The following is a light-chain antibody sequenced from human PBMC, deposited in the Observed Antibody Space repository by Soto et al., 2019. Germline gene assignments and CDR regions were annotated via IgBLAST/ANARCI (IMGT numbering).Light chain of an antibody. CDR2: RAS. J-gene: IGKJ2*01. CDR3: QHYNFWPHS. V-gene: IGKV3-15*01. CDR1: QSVCDN. Sequence: EILLTQSPGALAVSPGEVATLSCRASQSVCDNLAWYQQKPGQAPRLLIYRASIRATGVPARFSGSGPGTEFTLTISGLQSEDVSIYFCQHYNFWPHSFGQGTKVDIK.